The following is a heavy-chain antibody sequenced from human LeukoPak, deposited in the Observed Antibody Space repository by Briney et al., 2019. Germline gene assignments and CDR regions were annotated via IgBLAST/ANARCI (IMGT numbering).Heavy chain of an antibody. CDR3: AMALDY. J-gene: IGHJ4*02. CDR1: GFTFSIYL. V-gene: IGHV3-23*01. Sequence: PGGSLRLSCVASGFTFSIYLMNWVRQAPGKGLEWVSGISHSGSSIYYADSVKGRFTISRDNSKNTLYLQMDRLRVEDTAVYYCAMALDYWGQGTLVTVSS. CDR2: ISHSGSSI.